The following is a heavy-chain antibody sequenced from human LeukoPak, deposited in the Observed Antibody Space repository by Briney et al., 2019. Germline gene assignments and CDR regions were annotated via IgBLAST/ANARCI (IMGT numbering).Heavy chain of an antibody. CDR1: GYTFTSYD. V-gene: IGHV1-8*01. CDR2: MNPNSGNT. CDR3: ARGRGDYDFWSGYYQLDY. J-gene: IGHJ4*02. D-gene: IGHD3-3*01. Sequence: ASVKVSCKASGYTFTSYDINWERHATAQGLEWMGWMNPNSGNTGYAQKFQGRVTMTRNTSISTAYMELSSLRSEDTAVYYCARGRGDYDFWSGYYQLDYWGQGTLVTVSS.